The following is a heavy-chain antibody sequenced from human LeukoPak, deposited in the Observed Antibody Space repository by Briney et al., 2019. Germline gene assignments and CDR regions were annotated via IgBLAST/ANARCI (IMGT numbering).Heavy chain of an antibody. CDR1: AFTFSTYA. J-gene: IGHJ4*02. V-gene: IGHV3-23*01. CDR2: ISGSGAGT. D-gene: IGHD6-13*01. CDR3: SNLYSSNY. Sequence: GGSLRLSCAAPAFTFSTYAMSWVRQAPGMGLEWVSGISGSGAGTYYADSVRGRFTISRDNSKNTLYLQMNSLRAEDTAVYYCSNLYSSNYWGQGTLVTVSS.